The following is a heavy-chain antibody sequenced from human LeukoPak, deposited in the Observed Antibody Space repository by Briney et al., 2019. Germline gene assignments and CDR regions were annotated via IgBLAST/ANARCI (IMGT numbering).Heavy chain of an antibody. CDR3: ARDAVGDASDYYYYYYMDV. V-gene: IGHV4-39*07. CDR1: GASISRNSYY. J-gene: IGHJ6*03. CDR2: IDSSGDT. D-gene: IGHD1-26*01. Sequence: SETLSLTCTVSGASISRNSYYWAWIRQPPGKGLEWIGSIDSSGDTYYNPSLKSRVTVSVDTSKNQFSLKLSSVTAADTAVYYCARDAVGDASDYYYYYYMDVWGKGTTVTVSS.